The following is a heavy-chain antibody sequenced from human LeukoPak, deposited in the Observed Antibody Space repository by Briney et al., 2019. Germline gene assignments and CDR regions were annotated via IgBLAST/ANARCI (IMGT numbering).Heavy chain of an antibody. Sequence: PSETLSLTCTVSGGSISSYYWSWIRQPPGKGLEWIGYIYYSGSTNYNPSLKSRVTISVDTSKNQFSLKLSSVTAADTAVYYCARAVPFDYWGQGTLVTVSS. D-gene: IGHD3-10*01. CDR3: ARAVPFDY. CDR2: IYYSGST. J-gene: IGHJ4*02. CDR1: GGSISSYY. V-gene: IGHV4-59*01.